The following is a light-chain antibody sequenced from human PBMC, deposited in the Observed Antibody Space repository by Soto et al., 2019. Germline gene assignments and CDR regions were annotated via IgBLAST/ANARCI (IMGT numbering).Light chain of an antibody. Sequence: DIQMTQSPSTLSASVGDRVTITCRASESINSWLAWYQQKPGKAAKMLIYKASTLESGVPSRFSGSGSGTEFTLTISSLQPDDFATYYCLQYISYSRTFGQGTRVEIK. CDR1: ESINSW. V-gene: IGKV1-5*03. CDR3: LQYISYSRT. J-gene: IGKJ1*01. CDR2: KAS.